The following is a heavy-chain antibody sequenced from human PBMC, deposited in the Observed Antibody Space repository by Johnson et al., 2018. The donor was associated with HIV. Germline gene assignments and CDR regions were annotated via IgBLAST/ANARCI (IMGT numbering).Heavy chain of an antibody. D-gene: IGHD6-13*01. CDR2: INSDGSST. Sequence: VQLVESGGGLVQPGGSLRLSCAASGFTFSSYWMHWVRQAPGKGLVWVSRINSDGSSTRYADPVKGRFTISRDNAKNTLYLQMNSLRAEDTAVYYCARVGSSWGRDAFDIWGQGTMVTVSS. V-gene: IGHV3-74*01. CDR3: ARVGSSWGRDAFDI. CDR1: GFTFSSYW. J-gene: IGHJ3*02.